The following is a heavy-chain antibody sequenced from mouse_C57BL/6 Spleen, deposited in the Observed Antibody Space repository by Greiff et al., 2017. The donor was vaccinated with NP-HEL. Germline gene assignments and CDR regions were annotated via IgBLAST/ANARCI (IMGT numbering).Heavy chain of an antibody. J-gene: IGHJ4*01. CDR1: GYAFSSSW. CDR2: IYPGDGDT. CDR3: ARWGKGYAMDY. V-gene: IGHV1-82*01. Sequence: QVQLQQSGPELVKPGASVKISCKASGYAFSSSWMNWVKQRPGKGLEWIGRIYPGDGDTNYNGKFKGKATLTADKSSSTAYMQLRSLTSEDSAVYVCARWGKGYAMDYWGQGTSVTVSS.